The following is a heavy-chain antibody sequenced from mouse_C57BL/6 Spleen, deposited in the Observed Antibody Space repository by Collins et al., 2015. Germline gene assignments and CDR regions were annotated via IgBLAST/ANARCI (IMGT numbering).Heavy chain of an antibody. Sequence: EVQLQQSGPELVKPGASVKISCKASGYTSTDYYMNWVKQSHGKSLEWIGDINPNNGGTSYNQKFKGKATLTVDKSSSTAYMELRSLTSEDSAVYYCARGRIYYDYDDYFDYWGQGTTLTVSS. CDR1: GYTSTDYY. V-gene: IGHV1-26*01. J-gene: IGHJ2*01. CDR2: INPNNGGT. CDR3: ARGRIYYDYDDYFDY. D-gene: IGHD2-4*01.